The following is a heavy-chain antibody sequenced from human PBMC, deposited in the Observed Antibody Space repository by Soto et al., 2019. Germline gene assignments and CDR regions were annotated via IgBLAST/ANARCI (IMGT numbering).Heavy chain of an antibody. Sequence: GGSLRLSCAASGFTVSSNYMSWVRQAPGKGLEWVSVIYSGGSTYYADSVKGRFTISRDNSKNTLYLQMNSLRAEDTAVYYCARDTSGGSWYRIVSFDYWGQGTLVTVSS. V-gene: IGHV3-66*01. CDR3: ARDTSGGSWYRIVSFDY. J-gene: IGHJ4*02. CDR1: GFTVSSNY. D-gene: IGHD6-13*01. CDR2: IYSGGST.